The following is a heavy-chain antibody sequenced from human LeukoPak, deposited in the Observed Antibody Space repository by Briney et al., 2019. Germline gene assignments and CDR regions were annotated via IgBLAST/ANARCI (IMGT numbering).Heavy chain of an antibody. Sequence: PGGSLRLSCVASGFTFNNYAINWVRQAPGKGLEWVAAISGSAQSSYHADSVRGRFTISRDNSKNTLYLQMNSLRAEDTAVYYCAKEVQLWLPSPNDYWGQGTLVTVSS. J-gene: IGHJ4*02. CDR1: GFTFNNYA. CDR2: ISGSAQSS. V-gene: IGHV3-23*01. D-gene: IGHD5-18*01. CDR3: AKEVQLWLPSPNDY.